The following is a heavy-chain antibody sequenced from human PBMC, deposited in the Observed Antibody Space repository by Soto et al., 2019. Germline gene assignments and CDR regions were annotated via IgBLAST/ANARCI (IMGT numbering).Heavy chain of an antibody. D-gene: IGHD3-10*01. CDR3: ARAQNGSGSYYASYFVDY. J-gene: IGHJ4*02. Sequence: SETLSLTCTVSGGSISSYYWSWIRQPPGKGLEWIGYIYYSGSTNYNPSLKSRVTISVDTSKNQFSLKLSSVTAADTAVYYCARAQNGSGSYYASYFVDYWGQGTLVTVSS. V-gene: IGHV4-59*12. CDR1: GGSISSYY. CDR2: IYYSGST.